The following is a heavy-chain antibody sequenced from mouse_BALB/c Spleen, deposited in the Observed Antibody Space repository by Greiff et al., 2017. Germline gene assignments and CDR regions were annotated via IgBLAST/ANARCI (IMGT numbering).Heavy chain of an antibody. D-gene: IGHD3-2*02. V-gene: IGHV1-15*01. Sequence: VQLQQSGAELVRPGASVTLSCKASGYTFIDYEMHWVKQTPVHGLEWIGAIDPETGGTAYNQKFKGKATLTADKSSSTAYMELRSLTSEDSAVYYCTRSGGTGYFDYWGQGTTLTVSS. CDR1: GYTFIDYE. CDR2: IDPETGGT. CDR3: TRSGGTGYFDY. J-gene: IGHJ2*01.